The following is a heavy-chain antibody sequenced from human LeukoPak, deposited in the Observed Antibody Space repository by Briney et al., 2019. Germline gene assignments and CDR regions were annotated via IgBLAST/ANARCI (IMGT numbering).Heavy chain of an antibody. CDR1: GITFSNYN. CDR2: ITSSSSYT. J-gene: IGHJ6*03. Sequence: GGSLRLSCAAPGITFSNYNMNWVRQAPGKGLEWISSITSSSSYTFYADSVEGRFTISRDNAKNSLYLQMNSLRVEDTAIYYCARDPYNGAYSEGYYYYYMDVWGKGTTVTVSS. CDR3: ARDPYNGAYSEGYYYYYMDV. V-gene: IGHV3-21*01. D-gene: IGHD1-1*01.